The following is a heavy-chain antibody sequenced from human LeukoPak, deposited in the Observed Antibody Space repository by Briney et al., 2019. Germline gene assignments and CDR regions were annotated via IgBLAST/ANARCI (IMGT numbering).Heavy chain of an antibody. D-gene: IGHD2-2*01. CDR3: ARGIYCTSSSCYYYFDY. CDR1: GGSISGYY. Sequence: TSETLSLTCTVSGGSISGYYWSWIRQPPGEGLEWIGYIYYSGSTNYNPSLKSRVTISVDTSKNQFSLKLSSVTAADTAVYYCARGIYCTSSSCYYYFDYWGQGTLVTVSS. J-gene: IGHJ4*02. V-gene: IGHV4-59*01. CDR2: IYYSGST.